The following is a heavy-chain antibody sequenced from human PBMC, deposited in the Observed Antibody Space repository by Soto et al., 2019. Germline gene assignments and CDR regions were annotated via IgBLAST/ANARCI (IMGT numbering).Heavy chain of an antibody. Sequence: PGGSLRLSCAASGFTVSTNYRTWARQTPGKGLEWVSIIYSNGNTYYADSVKGRFTISRDNSKNTLYLQMNSLRVDDTAVYYCVVEDLGMEVWGQGTTVTVSS. D-gene: IGHD2-15*01. V-gene: IGHV3-53*01. CDR1: GFTVSTNY. CDR3: VVEDLGMEV. J-gene: IGHJ6*02. CDR2: IYSNGNT.